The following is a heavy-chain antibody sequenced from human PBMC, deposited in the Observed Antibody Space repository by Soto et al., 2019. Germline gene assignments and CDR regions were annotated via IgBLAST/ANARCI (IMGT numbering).Heavy chain of an antibody. D-gene: IGHD1-26*01. CDR2: AIPVYGST. Sequence: QVQLVQSGAEVKKPGTSVKVSCEVSGGTFSNYAITWVRQAPGQGLEWLGGAIPVYGSTNYAQKFQGRVTITAGESATTTFMELSSLRSDDTAVYYCARRGVANSRDAFDIWGQGTLVPVS. J-gene: IGHJ3*02. CDR3: ARRGVANSRDAFDI. V-gene: IGHV1-69*01. CDR1: GGTFSNYA.